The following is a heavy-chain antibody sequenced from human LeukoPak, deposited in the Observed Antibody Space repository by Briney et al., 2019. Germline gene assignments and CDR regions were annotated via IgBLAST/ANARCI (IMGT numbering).Heavy chain of an antibody. V-gene: IGHV4-34*01. CDR2: INHSGST. D-gene: IGHD2-2*01. Sequence: SETLSLTCAVYGGSFSGYYWSWIRQPPGKGLEWIGEINHSGSTNYNPSLKSRVTISVDTSKNQFSLKLSSVTAADTAVYYCARQGDIVVVPAAPSSIAARGQFDYWGQGTLVTVSS. CDR1: GGSFSGYY. CDR3: ARQGDIVVVPAAPSSIAARGQFDY. J-gene: IGHJ4*02.